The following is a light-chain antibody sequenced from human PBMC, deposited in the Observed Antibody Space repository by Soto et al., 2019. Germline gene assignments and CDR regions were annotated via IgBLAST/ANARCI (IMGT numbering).Light chain of an antibody. J-gene: IGKJ4*01. CDR2: GAS. CDR3: QQYDVWPALT. CDR1: QSVSSN. V-gene: IGKV3-15*01. Sequence: EKALTQSPVTLSLSPGERATLSCRASQSVSSNLAWYQQRPGQAPRLLIYGASTRARGVPDRFSGSGSGTEFILAISSLQSEDSAVYYCQQYDVWPALTFGGGTKV.